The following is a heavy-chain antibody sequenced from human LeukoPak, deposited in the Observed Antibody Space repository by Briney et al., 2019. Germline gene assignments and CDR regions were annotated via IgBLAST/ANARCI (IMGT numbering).Heavy chain of an antibody. J-gene: IGHJ4*02. Sequence: ASVKVSCKASGYTFTSYGITWVRQAPGRGLEWMAWISPYNGDTNYTQNLQGRVTMTTDTSTSTAYMELRSLRSDDTAVYYCARWLTYGNFDYWGQGTLVTVSS. V-gene: IGHV1-18*01. CDR1: GYTFTSYG. CDR2: ISPYNGDT. CDR3: ARWLTYGNFDY. D-gene: IGHD3-22*01.